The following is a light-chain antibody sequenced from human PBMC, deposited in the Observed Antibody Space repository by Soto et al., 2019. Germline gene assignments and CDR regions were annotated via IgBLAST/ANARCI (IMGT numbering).Light chain of an antibody. J-gene: IGKJ5*01. CDR1: QSVSTY. CDR3: QQRRSWPPTIT. V-gene: IGKV3-11*01. Sequence: EIVLTQSPATLSFAPGERATLSCRASQSVSTYLAWYQQRPGQAPRLLIYDASYRATDIPPRFSGSGSGTDFPLTISSLEPEDFAVYYCQQRRSWPPTITYGQGTRLEIK. CDR2: DAS.